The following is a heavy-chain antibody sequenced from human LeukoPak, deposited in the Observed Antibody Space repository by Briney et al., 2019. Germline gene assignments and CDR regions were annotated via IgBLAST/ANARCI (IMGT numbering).Heavy chain of an antibody. Sequence: GGSLRLSCAASGFMYSRYWRSWVRQAPGKGLEWVANVKEDGSEKYYVDSVKGRFTVSRDNAKNLMYLQINSLRAEDTAVYYCARDIFDLWGQGTLVTVSS. CDR3: ARDIFDL. CDR1: GFMYSRYW. CDR2: VKEDGSEK. J-gene: IGHJ4*02. V-gene: IGHV3-7*03.